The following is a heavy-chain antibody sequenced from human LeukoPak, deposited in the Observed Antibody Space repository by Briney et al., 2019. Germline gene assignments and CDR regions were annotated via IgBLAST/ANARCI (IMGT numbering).Heavy chain of an antibody. J-gene: IGHJ4*02. D-gene: IGHD6-13*01. Sequence: ASVKVSCEASGYTFTGYYTHWGRQAPGQGREWMGWINPNSGGKTYAKKFQGRVTMPRATSIRTAYMELSRLRSDDTAVYYCARAVTGSSFFRVWGQGTLVTVSS. CDR3: ARAVTGSSFFRV. CDR2: INPNSGGK. CDR1: GYTFTGYY. V-gene: IGHV1-2*02.